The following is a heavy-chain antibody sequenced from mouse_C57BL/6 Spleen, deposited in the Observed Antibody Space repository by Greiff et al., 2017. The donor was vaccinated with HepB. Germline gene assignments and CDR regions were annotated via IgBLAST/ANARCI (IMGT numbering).Heavy chain of an antibody. Sequence: VQLQQSGPELVKPGASVKISRKASGYAFSSSWMNWVKQRPGKGLEWIGRIYPGDGDTNYNGKFKGKATLTADKSSSTAYMQLSSLTSEDSAVYFCARSTYAMDYWGQGTSVTVSS. CDR2: IYPGDGDT. CDR1: GYAFSSSW. J-gene: IGHJ4*01. V-gene: IGHV1-82*01. CDR3: ARSTYAMDY.